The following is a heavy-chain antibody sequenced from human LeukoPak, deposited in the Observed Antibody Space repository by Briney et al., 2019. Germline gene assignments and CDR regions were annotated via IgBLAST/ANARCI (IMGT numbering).Heavy chain of an antibody. CDR2: ISSSGGTI. V-gene: IGHV3-11*01. J-gene: IGHJ4*02. Sequence: GGSLRLSCAASGFTFSDYYMSWIRQAPGKGLEWVSYISSSGGTIYYADSVKGRFTISRDNAKNSVYLQMNSLRAEDTAVYYCARDILYYYDSSGYYDYWGQGTLVTVSS. CDR3: ARDILYYYDSSGYYDY. D-gene: IGHD3-22*01. CDR1: GFTFSDYY.